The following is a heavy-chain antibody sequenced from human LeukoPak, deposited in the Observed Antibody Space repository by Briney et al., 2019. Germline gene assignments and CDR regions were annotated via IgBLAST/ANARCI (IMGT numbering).Heavy chain of an antibody. V-gene: IGHV1-18*01. CDR2: ISSYNGNT. D-gene: IGHD3-3*01. Sequence: ASVKVSCKSSGYTLSTYIVSWVRRAPGQGLEWMGWISSYNGNTHFAQKFQGRITMTTNQSTSTAYMELRSLRSDDTAVYYCARVYDFWSDYWYYMDVWGKGTTVTVSS. CDR1: GYTLSTYI. J-gene: IGHJ6*03. CDR3: ARVYDFWSDYWYYMDV.